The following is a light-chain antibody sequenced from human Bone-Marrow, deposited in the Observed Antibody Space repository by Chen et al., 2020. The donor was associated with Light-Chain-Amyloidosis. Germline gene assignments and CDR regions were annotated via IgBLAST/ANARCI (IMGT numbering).Light chain of an antibody. J-gene: IGLJ3*02. CDR3: SSYTSSSTWV. CDR1: SSGVGGYNY. Sequence: QSALTQPASVSGSPGQSSTISCTGTSSGVGGYNYVSWYQQHPGKAPKLLIYEVSKRPSGVSHRFSGSKSGNTASLTISGLQAEDEADYYCSSYTSSSTWVFGGGTKLTVL. CDR2: EVS. V-gene: IGLV2-14*01.